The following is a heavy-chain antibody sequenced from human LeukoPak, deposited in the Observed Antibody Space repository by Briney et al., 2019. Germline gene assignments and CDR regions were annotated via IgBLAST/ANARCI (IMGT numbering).Heavy chain of an antibody. D-gene: IGHD3-16*02. CDR3: AGQKRGTYRPYYFDY. CDR1: GFTFSSYG. CDR2: IRYDGSNK. J-gene: IGHJ4*02. V-gene: IGHV3-30*02. Sequence: GGSLRLSCAASGFTFSSYGMHWVRQAPGKGLEWVAFIRYDGSNKYYADSVKGRFTISRDNSKNTLYLQMNSLRDEDTAVYYCAGQKRGTYRPYYFDYWGQGTLVSVSS.